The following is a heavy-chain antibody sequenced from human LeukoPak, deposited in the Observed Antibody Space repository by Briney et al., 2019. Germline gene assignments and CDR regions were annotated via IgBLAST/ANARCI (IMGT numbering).Heavy chain of an antibody. CDR1: GFTFSSYA. Sequence: GGSLRLSCAASGFTFSSYAMSWVRQAPGKGLEWVSAISGSGGSTYYADSVKGRSTISRDNSKNTLYLQMNSLRAEDTAVYYCAKDARARGYSYGYDYWGQGTLVTVSS. CDR2: ISGSGGST. J-gene: IGHJ4*02. CDR3: AKDARARGYSYGYDY. D-gene: IGHD5-18*01. V-gene: IGHV3-23*01.